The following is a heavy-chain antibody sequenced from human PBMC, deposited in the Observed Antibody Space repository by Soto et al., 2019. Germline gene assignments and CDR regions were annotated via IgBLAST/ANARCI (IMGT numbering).Heavy chain of an antibody. CDR2: IIHSEST. V-gene: IGHV4-34*12. CDR3: ARQRPTDGRWEFANYYGMDV. J-gene: IGHJ6*02. CDR1: GGSFSAYY. Sequence: SETLSLTCTVYGGSFSAYYWSWVRQPPGKGLEWIGEIIHSESTKYNPSLKSRVTITVETSKNQFSLKLSSVTAADTAVYYCARQRPTDGRWEFANYYGMDVWGQGTPVTVSS. D-gene: IGHD1-26*01.